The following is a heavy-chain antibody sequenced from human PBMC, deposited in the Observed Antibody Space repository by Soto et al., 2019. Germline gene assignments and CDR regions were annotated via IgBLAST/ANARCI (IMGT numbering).Heavy chain of an antibody. CDR3: AKNGDFWSWGMDV. CDR1: GCTFSTYA. J-gene: IGHJ6*02. D-gene: IGHD3-3*01. CDR2: ISRSGDGT. Sequence: GGCRRRSWAAAGCTFSTYAMAWVRQAPGEGLEWVALISRSGDGTYYVDSVKGRFTISRDNSRNTLNLQMNSLRAEDTAVYYCAKNGDFWSWGMDVWGHGTTVTSP. V-gene: IGHV3-23*01.